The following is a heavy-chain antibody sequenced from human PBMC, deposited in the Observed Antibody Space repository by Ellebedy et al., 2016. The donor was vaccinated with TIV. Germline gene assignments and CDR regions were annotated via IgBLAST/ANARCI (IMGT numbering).Heavy chain of an antibody. D-gene: IGHD1-26*01. CDR3: TTDQVGFGMDA. J-gene: IGHJ6*02. CDR1: GFISSSAW. Sequence: GGSLRLXCATSGFISSSAWMSWVRQAPGKGLEWVGQIKSTIDGATTDFAAPVKGRFSISRDDSKNTLYLEMNSLKSEDTAVYYCTTDQVGFGMDAWGQGTTVIVSS. CDR2: IKSTIDGATT. V-gene: IGHV3-15*05.